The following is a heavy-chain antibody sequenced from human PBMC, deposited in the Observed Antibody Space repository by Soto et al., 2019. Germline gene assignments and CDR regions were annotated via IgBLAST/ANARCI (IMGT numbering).Heavy chain of an antibody. CDR1: GYTFPSYG. D-gene: IGHD3-22*01. J-gene: IGHJ4*02. CDR2: ISAYNGNT. V-gene: IGHV1-18*01. Sequence: GASVKVSCKASGYTFPSYGISWVRQAPGQGLEWMGRISAYNGNTNYAQKLQGRVTMTTDTSTSTAYMELRSLRSDDTAVYYCARGPPSYYDSSGYYKYFDYWGQGTLVTVSS. CDR3: ARGPPSYYDSSGYYKYFDY.